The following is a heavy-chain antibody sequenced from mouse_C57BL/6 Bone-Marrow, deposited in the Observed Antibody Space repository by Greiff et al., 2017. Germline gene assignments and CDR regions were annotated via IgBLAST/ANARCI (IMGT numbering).Heavy chain of an antibody. Sequence: VQLQQSGPELVKPGASVTISCKASGYSFTDYNMNWVQQSNGKSLEWIGVINTNYGTTSYNQKFKGKATLTVDQSSRTAYMQLNSLTSEDSAVYCWARGYDYDYAREDGGQGTSVTVAA. D-gene: IGHD2-4*01. J-gene: IGHJ4*01. V-gene: IGHV1-39*01. CDR3: ARGYDYDYARED. CDR1: GYSFTDYN. CDR2: INTNYGTT.